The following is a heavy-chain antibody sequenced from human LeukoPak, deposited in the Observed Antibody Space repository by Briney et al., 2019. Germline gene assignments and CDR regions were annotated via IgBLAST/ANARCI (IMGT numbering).Heavy chain of an antibody. CDR1: GYTFTDYN. D-gene: IGHD3-3*01. CDR3: ARSSYDFWSGYYTPVWFDP. CDR2: MNPNSGNT. V-gene: IGHV1-8*02. J-gene: IGHJ5*02. Sequence: ASVKVSCKASGYTFTDYNIHWVRQAPGQGLQWMGWMNPNSGNTGYAQKFQGRVTMTRNTSISTAYMELSSLRSEDTAVYYCARSSYDFWSGYYTPVWFDPWGQGTLVTVSS.